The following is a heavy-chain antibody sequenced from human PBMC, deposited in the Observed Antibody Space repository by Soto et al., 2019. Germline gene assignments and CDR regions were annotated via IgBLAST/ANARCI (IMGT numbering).Heavy chain of an antibody. J-gene: IGHJ4*02. CDR3: ARGQYYYDSSGYPDY. D-gene: IGHD3-22*01. CDR2: ISAYSGNT. Sequence: ASVNVSCKASGYTFTRYGINWVRPAPGQGLEWMGWISAYSGNTDYAQKLQGRVTMTTDTSTSTAYMELRSLRSDDTAVYYCARGQYYYDSSGYPDYWGQGTLVTVSS. V-gene: IGHV1-18*04. CDR1: GYTFTRYG.